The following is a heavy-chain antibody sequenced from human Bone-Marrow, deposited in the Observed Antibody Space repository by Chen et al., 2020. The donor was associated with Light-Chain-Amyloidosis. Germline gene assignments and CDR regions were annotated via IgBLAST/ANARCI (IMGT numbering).Heavy chain of an antibody. CDR1: GYPFPNYW. Sequence: EVQLEQSGPEVKKPGEPRKISGKGSGYPFPNYWIGWVRQMPGKGLEWMGVIYPDDSDARYSPSFEGQVTISADKSITTAYLQWRSLKASDTAMYYCARRRDGYNFDYWGQGTLVTVSS. J-gene: IGHJ4*02. D-gene: IGHD5-12*01. V-gene: IGHV5-51*01. CDR2: IYPDDSDA. CDR3: ARRRDGYNFDY.